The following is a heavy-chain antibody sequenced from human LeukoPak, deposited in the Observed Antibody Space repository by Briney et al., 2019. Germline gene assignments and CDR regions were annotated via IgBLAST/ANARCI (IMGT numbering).Heavy chain of an antibody. CDR3: AKDLRRTMIVSGGAFDI. V-gene: IGHV3-30*18. CDR2: ISYDGSNK. D-gene: IGHD3-22*01. CDR1: GFTFSSYG. Sequence: GGSLRLSCAASGFTFSSYGMHWVRQAPGKGLEWVAVISYDGSNKYYADSVKGRFTISRDNSKNTLYLQMNSLRAEDTAVYYCAKDLRRTMIVSGGAFDIWGQGTMVTVSS. J-gene: IGHJ3*02.